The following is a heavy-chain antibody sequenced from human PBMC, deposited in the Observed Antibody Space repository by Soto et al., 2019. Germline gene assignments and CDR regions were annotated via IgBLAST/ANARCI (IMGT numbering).Heavy chain of an antibody. CDR2: INPNSGGT. CDR3: ARGRYSYGSHFDY. Sequence: RASVKVSCKASGCTFTGYYMHWVRQAPGQGLEWMGWINPNSGGTNYAQKFQGRVTMTRDTSISTAYMELSRLRSDDTAVYYCARGRYSYGSHFDYWGQGTLVTVSS. CDR1: GCTFTGYY. J-gene: IGHJ4*02. V-gene: IGHV1-2*02. D-gene: IGHD5-18*01.